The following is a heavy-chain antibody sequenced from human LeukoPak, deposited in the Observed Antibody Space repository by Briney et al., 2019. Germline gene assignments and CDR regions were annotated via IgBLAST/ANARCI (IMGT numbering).Heavy chain of an antibody. J-gene: IGHJ1*01. V-gene: IGHV4-34*01. CDR3: ARHYYDSPGYFQH. Sequence: PSETLSLTCAVYGGSFSGYYWSWIRHPPGKGLEWIGEINHSGSTNYNPSLKSRVTISVDTSKNQFSLKLSSVTAADTAVYYCARHYYDSPGYFQHWGQGTLVTVSS. CDR1: GGSFSGYY. CDR2: INHSGST. D-gene: IGHD3-22*01.